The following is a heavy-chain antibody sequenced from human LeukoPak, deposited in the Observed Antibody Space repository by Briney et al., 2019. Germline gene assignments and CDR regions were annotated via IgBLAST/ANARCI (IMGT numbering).Heavy chain of an antibody. J-gene: IGHJ5*02. CDR2: ISPNSGGT. Sequence: ASVKVSCKASGYTFTGYYMHWVRQAPGQGLEWMGWISPNSGGTNYAQKFQGRVTMTRDTSISTAYMELSRLRSDDTAVYYCARDSSGWYYWFDPWGQGTLVTVSS. CDR3: ARDSSGWYYWFDP. V-gene: IGHV1-2*02. D-gene: IGHD6-19*01. CDR1: GYTFTGYY.